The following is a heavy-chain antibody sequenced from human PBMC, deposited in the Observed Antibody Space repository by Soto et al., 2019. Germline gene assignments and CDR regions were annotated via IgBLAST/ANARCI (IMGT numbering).Heavy chain of an antibody. CDR2: IKQDGSEK. J-gene: IGHJ4*02. CDR1: GFTFSSYW. Sequence: PGGSLRLSCAASGFTFSSYWMSWVRQAPGKGLEWVANIKQDGSEKYYVDSVKGRFTISRDNAKNSLYLQMNSLRAEDTAVYYCARDNREFDWINSNYDYWGQGTLVTVSS. D-gene: IGHD3-9*01. V-gene: IGHV3-7*05. CDR3: ARDNREFDWINSNYDY.